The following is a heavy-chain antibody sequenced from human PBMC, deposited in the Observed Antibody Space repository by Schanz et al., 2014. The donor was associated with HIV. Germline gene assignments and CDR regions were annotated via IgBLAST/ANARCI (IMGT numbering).Heavy chain of an antibody. CDR2: ISISGDVT. V-gene: IGHV3-23*01. Sequence: EVQLLESGGGLVQPGGSLRVSCAASGFMFSSYGMSWVRQAPGKGLEWVSGISISGDVTYYSDSVKGRFTISRDNSKNTVYLQMNSLRAEDTAVYYCANEEVPNDYWGQGTLVTVSS. J-gene: IGHJ4*02. CDR3: ANEEVPNDY. CDR1: GFMFSSYG.